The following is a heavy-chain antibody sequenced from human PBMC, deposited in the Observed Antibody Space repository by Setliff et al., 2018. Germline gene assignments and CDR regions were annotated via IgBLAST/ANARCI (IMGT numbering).Heavy chain of an antibody. D-gene: IGHD3-3*01. Sequence: ASVKVSCKASGFTLTNYYMHWVRQAPGQGLEWMGIINPSGGLTRYAQKFQGRVTMTRDTSTSTVYMEVSSLRSEDTAVYYCARDRYYNSWSGTSITAPHDAFDIWGQGTMVTVSS. CDR1: GFTLTNYY. CDR3: ARDRYYNSWSGTSITAPHDAFDI. J-gene: IGHJ3*02. CDR2: INPSGGLT. V-gene: IGHV1-46*03.